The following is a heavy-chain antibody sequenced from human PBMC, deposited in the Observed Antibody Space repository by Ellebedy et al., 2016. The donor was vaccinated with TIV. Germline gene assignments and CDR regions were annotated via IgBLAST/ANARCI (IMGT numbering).Heavy chain of an antibody. CDR1: GFTLSSYW. Sequence: GESLKISCAASGFTLSSYWMHWVRQAPGKGLVWVSRSSSDGRSTSYADSVKGRFTISRDNAKDTLYLQMNSLRAEDTAIYYCARVEVGRSGPPHGMDVWGQGTTVTVSS. CDR3: ARVEVGRSGPPHGMDV. J-gene: IGHJ6*02. CDR2: SSSDGRST. D-gene: IGHD6-19*01. V-gene: IGHV3-74*01.